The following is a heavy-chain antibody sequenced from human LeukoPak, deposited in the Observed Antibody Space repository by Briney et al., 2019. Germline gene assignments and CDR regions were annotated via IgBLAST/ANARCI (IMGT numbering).Heavy chain of an antibody. D-gene: IGHD6-19*01. CDR1: GFTFSSYW. Sequence: GGSLRLSCAASGFTFSSYWMHWVRQAPGKGLVWVSRINSDGSSTSYADSVKGRFTISRDNSKNTLYLQMNSLRAEDTAVYYCAKQYSSGWYLPYNWFDPWGQGTLVTVSS. J-gene: IGHJ5*02. CDR2: INSDGSST. CDR3: AKQYSSGWYLPYNWFDP. V-gene: IGHV3-74*01.